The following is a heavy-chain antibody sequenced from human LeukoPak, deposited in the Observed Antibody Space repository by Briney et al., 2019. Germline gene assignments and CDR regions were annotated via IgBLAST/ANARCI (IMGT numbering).Heavy chain of an antibody. Sequence: SETLSLTCAVYGGSFSGYYWSWIRQPPGKGLEWIGEINHSRRTHYNPSLKSRVTISVDTSKNQFSLKLSSVTAADTAVYYCARITVTYYYYMDVWGKGTTVTVSS. CDR3: ARITVTYYYYMDV. D-gene: IGHD4-17*01. V-gene: IGHV4-34*01. CDR2: INHSRRT. J-gene: IGHJ6*03. CDR1: GGSFSGYY.